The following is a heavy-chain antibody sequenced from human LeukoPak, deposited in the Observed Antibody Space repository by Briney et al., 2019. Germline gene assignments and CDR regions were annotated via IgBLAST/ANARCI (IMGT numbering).Heavy chain of an antibody. CDR3: ATAVVVVAATRRAFDI. V-gene: IGHV1-24*01. CDR2: FDPEDGET. D-gene: IGHD2-15*01. CDR1: GYTLTELS. Sequence: GASVKVSCKVSGYTLTELSMHWVRQAPGKGLEWMGGFDPEDGETIYAQKFQGRVTMTEDTSTDTAYMELSSLRSEDTAVYYCATAVVVVAATRRAFDICGQGTMVTASS. J-gene: IGHJ3*02.